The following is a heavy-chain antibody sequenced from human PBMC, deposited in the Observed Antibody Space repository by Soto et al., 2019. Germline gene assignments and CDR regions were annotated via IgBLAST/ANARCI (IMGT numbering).Heavy chain of an antibody. Sequence: KSSETLSLTCAVYCGSFSGYYWSWIRQPPGKGLEWIGEINHSGSTNYNPSLKSRVTISVDTSKNQFSLKLSSVTAADTAVYYCARRDGYNRDFDYWGQGTLVTVSS. CDR2: INHSGST. J-gene: IGHJ4*02. V-gene: IGHV4-34*01. D-gene: IGHD5-12*01. CDR1: CGSFSGYY. CDR3: ARRDGYNRDFDY.